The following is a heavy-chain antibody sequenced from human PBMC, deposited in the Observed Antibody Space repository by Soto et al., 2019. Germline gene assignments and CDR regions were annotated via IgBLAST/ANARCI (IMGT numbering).Heavy chain of an antibody. CDR3: ARDHPHSYGVYYFDY. D-gene: IGHD5-18*01. CDR1: GGSVNIGTYY. CDR2: IHYSGST. Sequence: SETLSLTCTVPGGSVNIGTYYWSWIRQPPGKGLEWIGFIHYSGSTHYNPSLQNRVTISIDTSKNQVSLKVNSVTAADTAVYYCARDHPHSYGVYYFDYWGQGTPVTVSS. J-gene: IGHJ4*02. V-gene: IGHV4-61*01.